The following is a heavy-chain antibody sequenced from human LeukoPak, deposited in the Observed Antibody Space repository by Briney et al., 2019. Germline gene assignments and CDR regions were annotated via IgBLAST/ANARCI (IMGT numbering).Heavy chain of an antibody. V-gene: IGHV3-53*01. J-gene: IGHJ6*02. Sequence: PGGSLRLSCAASGFTVSSNYMSWVRQAPGKGLEWVSVIYSGGSTYYADSVKGRFTISRDNSKNTLYLQRNSLRAEDTAVYYCARDYGDYVYYYYGMDVWGQGTTVTVSS. CDR1: GFTVSSNY. CDR3: ARDYGDYVYYYYGMDV. CDR2: IYSGGST. D-gene: IGHD4-17*01.